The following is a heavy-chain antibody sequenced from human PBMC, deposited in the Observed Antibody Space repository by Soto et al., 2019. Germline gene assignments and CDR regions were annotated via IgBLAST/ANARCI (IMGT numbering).Heavy chain of an antibody. CDR1: GFTFSSYA. J-gene: IGHJ4*02. CDR2: FTSGGAT. CDR3: AKSLGSSSSRTYDF. V-gene: IGHV3-23*01. Sequence: EVQLLESGVDLVQPGGSLRLSCAASGFTFSSYAMSWLRQSPGRGLEWVSAFTSGGATFYADSVKGRFTISRDSSKNTLFLQMNSRRAEDTAIYYCAKSLGSSSSRTYDFWGQGTLVTVSS. D-gene: IGHD6-6*01.